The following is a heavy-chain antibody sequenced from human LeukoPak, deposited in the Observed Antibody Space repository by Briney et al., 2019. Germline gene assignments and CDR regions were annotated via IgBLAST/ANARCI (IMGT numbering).Heavy chain of an antibody. CDR3: AKDSGRGSYTYDC. Sequence: GGSLRPSCAASGFMFAGYAMSWVRQAPGRGLEWVATIRASGDSTYLSDSVKGRFTISRDNSRKTLFLPLNSLRAEDTAIYYCAKDSGRGSYTYDCWGQGTLVTVS. J-gene: IGHJ4*02. CDR2: IRASGDST. D-gene: IGHD1-26*01. V-gene: IGHV3-23*01. CDR1: GFMFAGYA.